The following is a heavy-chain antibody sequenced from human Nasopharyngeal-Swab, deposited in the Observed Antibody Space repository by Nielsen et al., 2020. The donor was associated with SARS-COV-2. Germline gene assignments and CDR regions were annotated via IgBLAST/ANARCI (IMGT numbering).Heavy chain of an antibody. CDR2: ISYDGNYK. Sequence: GESLKISCAASGFTFSSYGMHWVRQAPGKGLEWVAVISYDGNYKYYADSVQGLFTSSRDNSKNTLFLQMNSLRAEDTAVYYCAKGRVTIFGVVIIDYYYDMDVWGKGTTVTVSS. CDR1: GFTFSSYG. CDR3: AKGRVTIFGVVIIDYYYDMDV. V-gene: IGHV3-30*18. D-gene: IGHD3-3*01. J-gene: IGHJ6*04.